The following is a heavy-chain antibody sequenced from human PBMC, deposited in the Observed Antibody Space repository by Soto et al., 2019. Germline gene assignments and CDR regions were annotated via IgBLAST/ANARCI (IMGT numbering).Heavy chain of an antibody. Sequence: DVQLVESGGGLVNPGGSLRLSCRTSGFTFSKAWMRWVRQAPGKGLEWVGRIRSNADGGTVEYAAPVKGRFIISRVDSTNTLSLQMDSLDTEDTGVYYCTAAGVRGVVMSGMDVWGQGTAVTVSS. D-gene: IGHD3-10*01. J-gene: IGHJ6*02. V-gene: IGHV3-15*01. CDR2: IRSNADGGTV. CDR3: TAAGVRGVVMSGMDV. CDR1: GFTFSKAW.